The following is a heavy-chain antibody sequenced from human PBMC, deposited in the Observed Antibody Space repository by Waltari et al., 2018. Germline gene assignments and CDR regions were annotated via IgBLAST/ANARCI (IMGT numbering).Heavy chain of an antibody. V-gene: IGHV3-30-3*01. CDR3: VLSSSWN. Sequence: QVQLVESGGGVVQPGRSLRLSCTASGFTFSSYAMHWVRQAPGKGLEWVAVISYDGSNKYYADSLKGRFTISRDNAKNSLYLQMNSLRAEDTAVYYCVLSSSWNWGQGTLVTVSS. J-gene: IGHJ4*02. D-gene: IGHD6-13*01. CDR1: GFTFSSYA. CDR2: ISYDGSNK.